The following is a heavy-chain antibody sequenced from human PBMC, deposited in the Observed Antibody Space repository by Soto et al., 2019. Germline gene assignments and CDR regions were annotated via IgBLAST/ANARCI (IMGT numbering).Heavy chain of an antibody. V-gene: IGHV3-23*01. Sequence: EVQLLESGGGLVQPGGSLRLSCAASGFTFSSYAMSWVRQAPGKGLEWVSAISGSGGSTYYADSVKGRVTISRDNSKNSLYLQLNILRGEDTAVYDCAKDQFKYYDIVNGYYLVSFDYWGQGTLVTVAS. CDR1: GFTFSSYA. CDR3: AKDQFKYYDIVNGYYLVSFDY. CDR2: ISGSGGST. J-gene: IGHJ4*02. D-gene: IGHD3-9*01.